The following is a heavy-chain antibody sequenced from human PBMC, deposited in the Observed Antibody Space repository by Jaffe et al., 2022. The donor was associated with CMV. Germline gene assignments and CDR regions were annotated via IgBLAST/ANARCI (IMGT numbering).Heavy chain of an antibody. J-gene: IGHJ4*02. CDR3: ARAPRMITFGGVIVMDY. CDR1: GYTFTSYY. Sequence: QVQLVQSGAEVKKPGASVKVSCKASGYTFTSYYMHWVRQAPGQGLEWMGIINPSGGSTSYAQKFQGRVTMTRDTSTSTVYMELSSLRSEDTAVYYCARAPRMITFGGVIVMDYWGQGTLVTVSS. V-gene: IGHV1-46*01. CDR2: INPSGGST. D-gene: IGHD3-16*02.